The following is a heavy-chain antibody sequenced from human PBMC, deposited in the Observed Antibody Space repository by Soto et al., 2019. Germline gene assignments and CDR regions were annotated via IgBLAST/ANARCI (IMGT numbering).Heavy chain of an antibody. CDR2: IIPIFGTA. D-gene: IGHD2-2*01. J-gene: IGHJ4*02. CDR1: GGTFSSYA. Sequence: GASVKISCKASGGTFSSYAISWVRQAPGQGLEWMGGIIPIFGTANYAQKFQGRVTITADESTSTAYMELSSLRSEDTAVYYCARSGIRDCISTSCYGDFDYWGQGTLVTVSS. V-gene: IGHV1-69*13. CDR3: ARSGIRDCISTSCYGDFDY.